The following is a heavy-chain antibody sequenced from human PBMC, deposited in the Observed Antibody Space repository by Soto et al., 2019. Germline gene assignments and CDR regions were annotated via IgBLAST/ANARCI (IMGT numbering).Heavy chain of an antibody. CDR1: GFTVSSNY. D-gene: IGHD6-13*01. V-gene: IGHV3-53*04. CDR2: IYSDGST. Sequence: GGSLRLACAASGFTVSSNYMTWVRQAPGKGLEWVSIIYSDGSTYYADSVKGRFTISRHNSKNTLYLQMNRLRAEDTAVYYCARVGYSSNCPLLFNLFDPWGQGTLVTVSS. CDR3: ARVGYSSNCPLLFNLFDP. J-gene: IGHJ5*02.